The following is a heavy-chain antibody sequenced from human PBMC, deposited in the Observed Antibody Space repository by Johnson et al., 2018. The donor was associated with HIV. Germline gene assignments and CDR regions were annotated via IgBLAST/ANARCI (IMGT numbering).Heavy chain of an antibody. J-gene: IGHJ3*02. V-gene: IGHV3-43D*03. CDR1: RFTFDDYA. D-gene: IGHD1-1*01. CDR3: ARGGIIHDAFDI. CDR2: INWDGDST. Sequence: EVQLVESGGGLVQPGGSLRLSCAASRFTFDDYAMHWVHQAPGKGLEWVSLINWDGDSTYYADSVKGRFTISRDNSKNSLYLQMNSLRPEDTGLYYCARGGIIHDAFDIWGQGTMVTVSS.